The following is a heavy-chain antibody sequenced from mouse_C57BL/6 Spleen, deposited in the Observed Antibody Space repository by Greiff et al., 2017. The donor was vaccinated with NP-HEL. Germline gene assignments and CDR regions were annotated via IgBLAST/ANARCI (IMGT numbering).Heavy chain of an antibody. CDR3: ARKELYGSTYWYFDV. CDR1: GFTFSDYG. D-gene: IGHD1-1*01. J-gene: IGHJ1*03. CDR2: ISSGSSTI. V-gene: IGHV5-17*01. Sequence: EVKLMESGGGLVKPGGSLKLSCAASGFTFSDYGMHWVRQAPEKGLEWVAYISSGSSTIYYADTVKGRFTISRDNAKNTLFLQMTSLRSEDTAMYYCARKELYGSTYWYFDVWGTGTTVTVSS.